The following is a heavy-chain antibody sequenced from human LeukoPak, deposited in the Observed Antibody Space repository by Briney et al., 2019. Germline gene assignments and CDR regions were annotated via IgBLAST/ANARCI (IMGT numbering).Heavy chain of an antibody. V-gene: IGHV3-43D*04. CDR1: GFTFDDYA. J-gene: IGHJ6*04. Sequence: GGSLRLSCAASGFTFDDYAMHWVRQAPGKGLEWVSLISWDGGSTYYADSVKGRFTISRDNSKNSLYLQMNSLRAEDTDLYYCAKDIGGYCSGGSCYDAAYYYYYGMDVWGKGTTVTVSS. CDR2: ISWDGGST. D-gene: IGHD2-15*01. CDR3: AKDIGGYCSGGSCYDAAYYYYYGMDV.